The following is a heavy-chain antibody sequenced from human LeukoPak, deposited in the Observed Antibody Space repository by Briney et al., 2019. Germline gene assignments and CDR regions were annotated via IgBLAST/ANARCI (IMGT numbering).Heavy chain of an antibody. CDR2: INHSGST. J-gene: IGHJ4*02. Sequence: SETLSLTCAVYGGSFSGYYWSWIRQPPGKGLEWIGEINHSGSTNYNPSLKSRVTISVDTSKNQFSLKLSSVTAADTAVYYCRGLNYYDSSGYLHSGDGFDYWGQGTLVTVSS. V-gene: IGHV4-34*01. CDR3: RGLNYYDSSGYLHSGDGFDY. CDR1: GGSFSGYY. D-gene: IGHD3-22*01.